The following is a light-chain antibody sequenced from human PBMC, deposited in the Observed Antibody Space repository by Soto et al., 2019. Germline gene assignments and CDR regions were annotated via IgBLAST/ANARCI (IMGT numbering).Light chain of an antibody. CDR2: RDN. Sequence: QSVLSQPPSASGTPGQRVTISCSGSISNVGSNYVYWYQQLPGTAPKLLIYRDNQRPSGVPDRCCASKSGTSAYLAISGLRSEDEAVYYCAACDDTLSGDWVFGGGTKLTVL. J-gene: IGLJ3*02. CDR1: ISNVGSNY. CDR3: AACDDTLSGDWV. V-gene: IGLV1-47*01.